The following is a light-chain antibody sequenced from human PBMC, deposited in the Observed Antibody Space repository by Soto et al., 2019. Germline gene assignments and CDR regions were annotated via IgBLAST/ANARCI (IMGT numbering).Light chain of an antibody. CDR1: QSVTNK. Sequence: EMLMTQSPATLSVSLGERVSRSCWASQSVTNKLAWYQKRPGQPPSIVLYDASTRATGVPATFSGSGSGTDFNLTISRLQSEELGVYDCLQYHYWTWTVGQGT. CDR3: LQYHYWTWT. CDR2: DAS. V-gene: IGKV3-15*01. J-gene: IGKJ1*01.